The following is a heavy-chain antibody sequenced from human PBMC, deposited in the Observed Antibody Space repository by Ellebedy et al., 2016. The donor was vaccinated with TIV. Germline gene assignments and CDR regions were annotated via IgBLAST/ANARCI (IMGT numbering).Heavy chain of an antibody. Sequence: GESLKISCQGSGYKFSTYWIAWVRQMPGKGLEWMGIIYPDDSDTIYSPPFEGHVTISADKSIATAYLQWSSLKDSDTAMYFCARREIYYDASGPAYYFDYWGQGTLVTVSS. CDR3: ARREIYYDASGPAYYFDY. J-gene: IGHJ4*02. CDR2: IYPDDSDT. D-gene: IGHD3-22*01. CDR1: GYKFSTYW. V-gene: IGHV5-51*01.